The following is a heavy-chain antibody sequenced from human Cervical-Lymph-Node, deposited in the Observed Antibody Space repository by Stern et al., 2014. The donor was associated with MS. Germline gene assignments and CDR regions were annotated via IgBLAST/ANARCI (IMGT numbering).Heavy chain of an antibody. D-gene: IGHD2-21*02. CDR1: GFTFSDHY. CDR3: ALVGLLYFDY. J-gene: IGHJ4*02. Sequence: EVQLVESGGGLVQPGGSLRLSCAASGFTFSDHYMDWVRQAPGKGLEWVGRTRNKANSYTTEYAASVKGRFTISRDDSKNSLYLQMNSLKTEDTAVYYCALVGLLYFDYWGQGTLVTVSS. CDR2: TRNKANSYTT. V-gene: IGHV3-72*01.